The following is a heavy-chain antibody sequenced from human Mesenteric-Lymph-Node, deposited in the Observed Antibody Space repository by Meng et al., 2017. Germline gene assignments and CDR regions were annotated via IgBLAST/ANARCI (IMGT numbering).Heavy chain of an antibody. Sequence: SETLSLTCTVSGGSISSSSYYWGWIRQPPGKGLEWIGSIYYSGSTYYNPSLKSRVTISVDTSKNQFSLKLSSVTAADTAVYYCARGIPNKYSGYADAFDIWGQGTMVTVSS. CDR1: GGSISSSSYY. CDR2: IYYSGST. V-gene: IGHV4-39*07. D-gene: IGHD5-12*01. CDR3: ARGIPNKYSGYADAFDI. J-gene: IGHJ3*02.